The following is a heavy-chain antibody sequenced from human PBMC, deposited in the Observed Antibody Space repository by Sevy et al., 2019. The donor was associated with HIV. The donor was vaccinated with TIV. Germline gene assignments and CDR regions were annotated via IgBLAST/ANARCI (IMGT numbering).Heavy chain of an antibody. J-gene: IGHJ5*02. Sequence: SETLSLTCTVSGDSISNYFWSWIRQPPGKELEWIGYIYYSGSTNYNPSLKSRVTISVDTSKNQFYLRLNSVTAADTAVYSCARDYYDNRPRGFDPWGQGTLVTVSS. CDR2: IYYSGST. CDR3: ARDYYDNRPRGFDP. V-gene: IGHV4-59*01. CDR1: GDSISNYF. D-gene: IGHD3-22*01.